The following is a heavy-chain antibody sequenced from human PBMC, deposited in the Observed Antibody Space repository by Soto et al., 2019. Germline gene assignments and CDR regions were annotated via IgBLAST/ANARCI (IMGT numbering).Heavy chain of an antibody. CDR2: IYHSGST. CDR3: ARVGRWTLYYYGSGDFDY. D-gene: IGHD3-10*01. V-gene: IGHV4-38-2*01. Sequence: SETLSLTCAVSGYSISSGYYWGWIRQPPGKGLEWIGSIYHSGSTYYNPSLKSRVTISVDTSKNQFSLKLSSVTAADTAVYYCARVGRWTLYYYGSGDFDYWGQGTMVTVYS. CDR1: GYSISSGYY. J-gene: IGHJ4*02.